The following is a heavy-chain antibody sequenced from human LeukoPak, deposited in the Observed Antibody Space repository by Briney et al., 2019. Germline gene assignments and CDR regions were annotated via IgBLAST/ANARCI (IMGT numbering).Heavy chain of an antibody. CDR2: ISGSGGST. D-gene: IGHD4-17*01. V-gene: IGHV3-23*01. J-gene: IGHJ5*02. CDR1: RFTFSSYA. Sequence: AGGSLRLSCAASRFTFSSYALSWVRQAPGKGLEWVSAISGSGGSTYYADSVKGRFTISRDNSKNTLYLQMNSLRAEDTAVYYCATMTTVSLDNWFDPWGQGTLVTVSS. CDR3: ATMTTVSLDNWFDP.